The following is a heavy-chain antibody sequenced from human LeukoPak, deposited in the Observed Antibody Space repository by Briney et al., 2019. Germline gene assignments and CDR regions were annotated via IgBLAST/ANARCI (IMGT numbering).Heavy chain of an antibody. Sequence: SETLSLTCTVSGGSISSYYWSWIRQPPGKGLEWIGYIHSSGSTNYNPSLKSRVSISVATSKNQFYLKLSSVTAADTAVYYCARPTRLNSSPDRYYFDYWGQGTLVTVSS. J-gene: IGHJ4*02. V-gene: IGHV4-4*09. CDR2: IHSSGST. CDR3: ARPTRLNSSPDRYYFDY. CDR1: GGSISSYY. D-gene: IGHD6-6*01.